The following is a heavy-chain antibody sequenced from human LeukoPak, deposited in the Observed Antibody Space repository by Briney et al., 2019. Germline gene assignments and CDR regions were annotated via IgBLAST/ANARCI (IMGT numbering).Heavy chain of an antibody. D-gene: IGHD2-15*01. CDR2: ISGSGGST. Sequence: GGSLRLSCAASGFTFSSYAMSCVRQAPGKGLEWVSAISGSGGSTYYADSVKGRFTISRDNSKNTQYLQMNSLGAEETAVYCCAKGGVVHAFDIWGQGTMVTVSS. J-gene: IGHJ3*02. CDR1: GFTFSSYA. CDR3: AKGGVVHAFDI. V-gene: IGHV3-23*01.